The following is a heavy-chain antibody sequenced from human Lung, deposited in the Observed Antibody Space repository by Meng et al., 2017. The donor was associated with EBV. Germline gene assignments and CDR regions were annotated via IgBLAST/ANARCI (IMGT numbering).Heavy chain of an antibody. CDR3: ARTHFYDSSNYGFDY. D-gene: IGHD3-22*01. J-gene: IGHJ4*02. Sequence: VQLQASGPRSVEPSQTLSLNCTVSGASISSAYNYWTWIRQRPGRGLEWIGYIYYSGSTYYNPSLKSLVTISVDTSKNQFSLKLSSVTAADTAVYYCARTHFYDSSNYGFDYWGQGTLVTVSS. CDR1: GASISSAYNY. CDR2: IYYSGST. V-gene: IGHV4-30-4*08.